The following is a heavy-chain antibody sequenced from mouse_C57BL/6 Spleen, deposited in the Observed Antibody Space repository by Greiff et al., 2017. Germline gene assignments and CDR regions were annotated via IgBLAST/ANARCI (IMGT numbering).Heavy chain of an antibody. J-gene: IGHJ2*01. D-gene: IGHD2-1*01. Sequence: QVQLQQSGAELVKPGASVKISCKASGYAFSSYWMNWVKQRPGKGLEWIGQIYPGDGDTNYNGKSKGKATLTADKSSSTAYMQLSSLTSEDSAVYFCVSSDGNFPFDYWGKGTTLTVSS. CDR3: VSSDGNFPFDY. CDR1: GYAFSSYW. CDR2: IYPGDGDT. V-gene: IGHV1-80*01.